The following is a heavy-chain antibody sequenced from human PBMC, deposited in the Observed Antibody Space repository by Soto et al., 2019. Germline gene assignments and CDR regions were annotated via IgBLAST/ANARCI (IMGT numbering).Heavy chain of an antibody. CDR2: IYYSGST. J-gene: IGHJ6*02. CDR3: ASTGYIDYYYGMDV. CDR1: GGSISSGDYY. D-gene: IGHD3-9*01. V-gene: IGHV4-30-4*01. Sequence: TVSGGSISSGDYYWSWIRQPPGKGLEWSGYIYYSGSTYYNPSLKSRVTISVDTSKDRFSLRLSSVTAADTAVYYCASTGYIDYYYGMDVWGQGTTVTVSS.